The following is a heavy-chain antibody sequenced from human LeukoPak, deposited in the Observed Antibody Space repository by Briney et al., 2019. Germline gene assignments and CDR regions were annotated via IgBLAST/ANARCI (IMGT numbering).Heavy chain of an antibody. CDR1: GFTFSSYS. V-gene: IGHV3-21*01. CDR2: ISSSSSYI. D-gene: IGHD3-9*01. CDR3: ARTLVLRYFDWLPTDAFDI. Sequence: GGSLRHSCAASGFTFSSYSMNWVRQAPGKGLEWVSSISSSSSYIYYADSVKGRFTISRDNAKNSLYLQMNSLRAEDTAVYYCARTLVLRYFDWLPTDAFDIWGQGTMVTVSS. J-gene: IGHJ3*02.